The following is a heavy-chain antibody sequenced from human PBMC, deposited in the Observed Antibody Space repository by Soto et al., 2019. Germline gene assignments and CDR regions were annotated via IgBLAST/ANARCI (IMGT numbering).Heavy chain of an antibody. V-gene: IGHV4-39*01. Sequence: PSETLSLTCTVSGDSVSTNSYSWGWIRQSPGKGLEWIGTIYSSENTYYNPSLLSRVTISVDTSKNEFSLRLSSVTAADTAVYYCARLNGYCISTNCQGYYGMDVWGKGTTVTVSS. CDR2: IYSSENT. J-gene: IGHJ6*04. CDR1: GDSVSTNSYS. D-gene: IGHD2-2*03. CDR3: ARLNGYCISTNCQGYYGMDV.